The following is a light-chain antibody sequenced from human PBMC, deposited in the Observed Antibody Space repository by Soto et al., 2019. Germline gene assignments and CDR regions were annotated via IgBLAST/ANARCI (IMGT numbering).Light chain of an antibody. V-gene: IGLV2-14*01. CDR3: SSYTASSTLYV. CDR2: EVS. CDR1: SSDVGGYNY. Sequence: QSALTQPASVSGSPGQSITISCTGTSSDVGGYNYVSWYQQHQGKAPKLMIYEVSNRPSGVSNRFSRSKSGNTASLTISGLQAEDEADDYCSSYTASSTLYVFGTGTKLTVL. J-gene: IGLJ1*01.